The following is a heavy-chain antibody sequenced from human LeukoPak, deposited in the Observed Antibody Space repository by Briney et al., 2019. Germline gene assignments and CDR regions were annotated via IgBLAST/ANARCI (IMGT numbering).Heavy chain of an antibody. CDR1: GFTFSSYS. V-gene: IGHV3-21*01. Sequence: GVSLRLSCAASGFTFSSYSMNWVRQAPGKGLEWVSSISSSSSYIYYADSVKGRFTISRDNAKNSLYLQMNSLRAEDTAVYYCASGYGNPLMGVHFDLWGRGTLVTVSS. CDR3: ASGYGNPLMGVHFDL. CDR2: ISSSSSYI. D-gene: IGHD6-13*01. J-gene: IGHJ2*01.